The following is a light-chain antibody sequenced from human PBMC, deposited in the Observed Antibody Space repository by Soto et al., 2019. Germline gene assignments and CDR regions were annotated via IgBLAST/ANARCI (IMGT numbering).Light chain of an antibody. V-gene: IGKV3-20*01. CDR2: CTS. J-gene: IGKJ2*01. CDR3: QQYVSSQYT. CDR1: QSVSSSY. Sequence: EIVLTQSPGTLSLSPGERATLSCRASQSVSSSYLAWYQQKPGQAPRLLIYCTSSRATGIPDRYSGSGSGTDFTITISRLEPEDFAVYYCQQYVSSQYTVGQGTKLEIK.